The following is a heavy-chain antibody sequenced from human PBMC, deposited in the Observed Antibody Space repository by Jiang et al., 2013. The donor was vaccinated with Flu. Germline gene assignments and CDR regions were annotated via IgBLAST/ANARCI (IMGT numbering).Heavy chain of an antibody. D-gene: IGHD3-22*01. CDR3: ARAYDSSTYHAYFFDS. CDR1: GGTFSNYG. J-gene: IGHJ4*02. Sequence: QLVESGAEVKKPGSSVRVSCKASGGTFSNYGLSWVRQAPGQGLEWMGGILPIFTAPHYAQQFQGRVTIVADESTSTAYMELSSLRSEDTAVYYCARAYDSSTYHAYFFDSWGQGTLVTVSS. CDR2: ILPIFTAP. V-gene: IGHV1-69*01.